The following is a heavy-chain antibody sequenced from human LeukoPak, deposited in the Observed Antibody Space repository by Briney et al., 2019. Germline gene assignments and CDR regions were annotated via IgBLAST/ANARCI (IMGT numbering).Heavy chain of an antibody. Sequence: ASVTVSFKASGYTFTSYYMHWVRQAPGQGLEWMGIINLSGGSTSYAQKFQGRVTMTRDMSTSTVYMELSSLRSEDTAVYYCARAGGYCSGGSCYAPLNYYCYMDVWGKGTTVTVSS. J-gene: IGHJ6*03. CDR1: GYTFTSYY. V-gene: IGHV1-46*01. CDR2: INLSGGST. CDR3: ARAGGYCSGGSCYAPLNYYCYMDV. D-gene: IGHD2-15*01.